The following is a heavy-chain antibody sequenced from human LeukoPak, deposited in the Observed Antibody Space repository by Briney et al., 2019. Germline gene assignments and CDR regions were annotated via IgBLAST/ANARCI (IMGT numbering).Heavy chain of an antibody. CDR3: AKDGNSILPRLIDY. Sequence: PGGSLRLSCAASGFTFSTFAMVWVRQPPGKGLEWVSSIFPSGGEIHYADSVRGRFTISRDNSKSTLSLQMNSLRAEDTAIYYCAKDGNSILPRLIDYWGQGTLVTVSS. V-gene: IGHV3-23*01. D-gene: IGHD5/OR15-5a*01. CDR2: IFPSGGEI. J-gene: IGHJ4*02. CDR1: GFTFSTFA.